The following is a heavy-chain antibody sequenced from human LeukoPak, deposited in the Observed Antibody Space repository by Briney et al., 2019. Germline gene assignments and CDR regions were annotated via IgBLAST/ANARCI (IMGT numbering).Heavy chain of an antibody. D-gene: IGHD6-19*01. Sequence: SETLSLTCAVYGGSFSGYYWSWIRQPPGKGLEWIGEINHSGSTNYNPSLKSRVTISVDTSKNQFPLKLSSVTAADTAVYYCARGHLDHSTVAGDYYYGMDVWGQGTTVTVSS. CDR2: INHSGST. J-gene: IGHJ6*02. CDR3: ARGHLDHSTVAGDYYYGMDV. V-gene: IGHV4-34*01. CDR1: GGSFSGYY.